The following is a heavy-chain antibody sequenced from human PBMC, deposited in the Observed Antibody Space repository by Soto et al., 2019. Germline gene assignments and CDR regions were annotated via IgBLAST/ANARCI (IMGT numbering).Heavy chain of an antibody. CDR3: ARVEMATINP. Sequence: PSETLSLTCTVSGGSISSYYWSWIRQPPGKGLEWIGYIYYSGSTNYNPSLKSRVTISVDTSKNQFSLKLSSVTAADTAVYYCARVEMATINPWGQGTLVTVSS. J-gene: IGHJ5*02. CDR2: IYYSGST. D-gene: IGHD5-12*01. V-gene: IGHV4-59*01. CDR1: GGSISSYY.